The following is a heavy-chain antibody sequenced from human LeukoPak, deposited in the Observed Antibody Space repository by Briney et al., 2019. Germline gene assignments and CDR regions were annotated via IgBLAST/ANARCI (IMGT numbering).Heavy chain of an antibody. CDR2: MNPNSGGT. D-gene: IGHD2-2*01. CDR1: GYTFTSYD. V-gene: IGHV1-2*02. Sequence: GASVKVSCKASGYTFTSYDINWVRQATGQGLEWMGWMNPNSGGTNYAQKFQGRVTMTRDTSISTAYMELSRLRSDDTAVYYCARAYCSSTSCLLGWFDPWGQGTLVTVSS. J-gene: IGHJ5*02. CDR3: ARAYCSSTSCLLGWFDP.